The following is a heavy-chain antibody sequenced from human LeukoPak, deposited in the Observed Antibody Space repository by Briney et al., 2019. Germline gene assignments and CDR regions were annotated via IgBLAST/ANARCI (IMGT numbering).Heavy chain of an antibody. D-gene: IGHD1-26*01. CDR2: IYHSGST. J-gene: IGHJ2*01. CDR3: ASYSGEPAKNWYFDL. V-gene: IGHV4-4*02. Sequence: SGTLSLTCAVSGGSISRSNWWSWVRQPPGKGLEWVGEIYHSGSTNYNPSLKSRVTILVDKSKNHFSLELSSVTAADTAVYYCASYSGEPAKNWYFDLWGRGTLVTVSS. CDR1: GGSISRSNW.